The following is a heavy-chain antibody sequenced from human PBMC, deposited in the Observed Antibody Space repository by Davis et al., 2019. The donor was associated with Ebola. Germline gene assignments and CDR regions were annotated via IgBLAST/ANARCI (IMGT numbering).Heavy chain of an antibody. J-gene: IGHJ6*02. V-gene: IGHV3-30*03. D-gene: IGHD6-19*01. CDR3: ARDIGYSNGWPDYYYYGMDV. Sequence: SLNISCAASGFTFSSYGMHWVRQAPGKGLEWVAVISYDGRNKYYVDSVKRRFTVSRDNSRNTLNLQMNSLRAEDTAVYYCARDIGYSNGWPDYYYYGMDVGGQGTTVTVTS. CDR2: ISYDGRNK. CDR1: GFTFSSYG.